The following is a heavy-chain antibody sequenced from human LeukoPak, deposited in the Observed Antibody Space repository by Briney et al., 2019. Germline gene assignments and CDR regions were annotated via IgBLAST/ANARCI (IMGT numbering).Heavy chain of an antibody. Sequence: GGSLKLSCAASGFTFSGSAMHWVRQASGKGLEWVGRIRSKANSYATAYAASVKGRFTISRDDSKNTAYLQMNSLKTEDTAVYYCTRRPPRHSGSYPAHYYFDYWGQGTLVTVSS. CDR3: TRRPPRHSGSYPAHYYFDY. D-gene: IGHD1-26*01. CDR2: IRSKANSYAT. J-gene: IGHJ4*02. CDR1: GFTFSGSA. V-gene: IGHV3-73*01.